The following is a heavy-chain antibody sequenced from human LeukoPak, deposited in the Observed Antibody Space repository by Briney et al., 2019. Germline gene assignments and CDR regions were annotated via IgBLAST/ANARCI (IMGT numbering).Heavy chain of an antibody. V-gene: IGHV3-23*01. J-gene: IGHJ6*03. Sequence: GGSLRLSCAASGFTFSSYDMSWVRQAPGKGLEWVSSITLSGANKFYVDSVMGRFTISRDTSKNTLYLQMTSLNAEDTAVYYFAKGCNPAVGHHYLDVWGEGTPVSVSS. CDR2: ITLSGANK. D-gene: IGHD2-2*01. CDR3: AKGCNPAVGHHYLDV. CDR1: GFTFSSYD.